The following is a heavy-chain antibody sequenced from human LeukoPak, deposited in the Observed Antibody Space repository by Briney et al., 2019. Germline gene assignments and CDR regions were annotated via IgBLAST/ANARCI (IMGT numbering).Heavy chain of an antibody. Sequence: GGSLRLSCAASGFTFSRYGLHWVRQAPGKGLEWVAFIRDDGSTRYYADSVKGRLTVSRDNSKNTLYLQMNSLRAEDTAVYYCARILLWFGELFPFDYWGQGTLVTVSS. CDR1: GFTFSRYG. V-gene: IGHV3-30*02. D-gene: IGHD3-10*01. CDR3: ARILLWFGELFPFDY. CDR2: IRDDGSTR. J-gene: IGHJ4*02.